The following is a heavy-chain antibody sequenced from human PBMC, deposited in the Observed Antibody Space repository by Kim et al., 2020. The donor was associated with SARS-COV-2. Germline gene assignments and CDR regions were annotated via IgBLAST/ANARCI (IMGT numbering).Heavy chain of an antibody. V-gene: IGHV1-2*02. CDR1: GYTFTGYY. CDR3: ARVHVLRFLEWFQKQYAFDI. J-gene: IGHJ3*02. CDR2: INPNSGGT. D-gene: IGHD3-3*01. Sequence: ASVKVSCKASGYTFTGYYMHWVRQAPGQGLEWMGWINPNSGGTNYAQKFQGRVTMTRDTSISTAYMELSRLRSDDTAVYYCARVHVLRFLEWFQKQYAFDIWGQGTMVTVSS.